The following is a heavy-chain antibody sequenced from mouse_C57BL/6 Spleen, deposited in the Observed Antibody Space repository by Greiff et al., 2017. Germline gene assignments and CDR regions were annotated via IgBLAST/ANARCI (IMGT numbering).Heavy chain of an antibody. V-gene: IGHV1-39*01. CDR1: GYSFTDYN. J-gene: IGHJ3*01. CDR3: ALLRYAAWFAY. D-gene: IGHD1-1*01. Sequence: EVQLVESGPELVKPGASVKISCKASGYSFTDYNMNWVKQSNGKSLEWIGVINPNYGTTSYNQKFKGKATLTVDQSSSTAYMQLNSLTSEDAAVYYCALLRYAAWFAYWGQGTLVTVSA. CDR2: INPNYGTT.